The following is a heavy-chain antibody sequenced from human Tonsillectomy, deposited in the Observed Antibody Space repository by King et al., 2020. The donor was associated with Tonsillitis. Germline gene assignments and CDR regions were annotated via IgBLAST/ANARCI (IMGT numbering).Heavy chain of an antibody. CDR2: LSAYNGTT. Sequence: QLVQSGAEVKKPGASVRVSCKASGYSFTSYGINWVRQAPGQGLEWLGWLSAYNGTTYYAPTVQGRVTMTTDTSTSTAYMDLRSLRSDDTAVYYCARERKETYDVTRGYAQPEGSDSWGKGTMVTV. CDR1: GYSFTSYG. J-gene: IGHJ3*01. D-gene: IGHD2-2*01. V-gene: IGHV1-18*01. CDR3: ARERKETYDVTRGYAQPEGSDS.